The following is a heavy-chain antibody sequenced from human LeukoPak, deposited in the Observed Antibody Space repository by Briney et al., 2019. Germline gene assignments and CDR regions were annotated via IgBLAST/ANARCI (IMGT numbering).Heavy chain of an antibody. Sequence: PGGSLRLSCTASGFTFGDYAMSWVRQAPGKGLEWVGFIRSKAYGGTTEYAASVKGRFTISRDDSKSIAYLQMNSLKTEDTAVYYCTRVRSYYLDYWGQGTLVTVSS. CDR1: GFTFGDYA. CDR3: TRVRSYYLDY. D-gene: IGHD3-10*01. J-gene: IGHJ4*02. V-gene: IGHV3-49*04. CDR2: IRSKAYGGTT.